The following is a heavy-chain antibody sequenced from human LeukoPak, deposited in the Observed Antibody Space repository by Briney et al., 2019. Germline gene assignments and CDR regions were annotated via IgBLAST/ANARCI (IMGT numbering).Heavy chain of an antibody. V-gene: IGHV3-23*01. CDR1: GFTFYSFA. D-gene: IGHD6-13*01. Sequence: PGGSLRLSCAASGFTFYSFAMSWVRQAPGKGLECVSAISGSGGSTYYADSVKGRFTVSRDNSKNTLYLQMNSLRAEDTAVYYCAKEVGYSRLNYYFDYWGQGTLVTVSS. J-gene: IGHJ4*02. CDR3: AKEVGYSRLNYYFDY. CDR2: ISGSGGST.